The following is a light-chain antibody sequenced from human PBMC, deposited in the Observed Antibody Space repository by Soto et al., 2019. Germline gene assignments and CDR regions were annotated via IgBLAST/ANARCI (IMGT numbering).Light chain of an antibody. Sequence: IMLKNSLAAVSLTKKERAPLSCRARQSVDTYLAWYQHRPGQAPRLLIYDASNRATGISARFSGSGFGTDFTLTISSLEPEDCARYCCQDSNMWPNAFGEVSMVDI. CDR1: QSVDTY. V-gene: IGKV3-11*01. J-gene: IGKJ4*01. CDR2: DAS. CDR3: QDSNMWPNA.